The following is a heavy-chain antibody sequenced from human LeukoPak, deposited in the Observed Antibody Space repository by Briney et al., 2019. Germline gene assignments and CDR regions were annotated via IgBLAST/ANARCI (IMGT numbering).Heavy chain of an antibody. J-gene: IGHJ4*02. V-gene: IGHV3-23*01. D-gene: IGHD3-22*01. Sequence: GGSLRLSCAASGFTFSSYAMSWVRQAPGKGLEWVSAISGSGGSTYYADSVKGRFTVSRDNSKNTLYLQMNSLRAEDTAVYYCAKDYWDSSGYYDYWGQGTLVTVSS. CDR1: GFTFSSYA. CDR2: ISGSGGST. CDR3: AKDYWDSSGYYDY.